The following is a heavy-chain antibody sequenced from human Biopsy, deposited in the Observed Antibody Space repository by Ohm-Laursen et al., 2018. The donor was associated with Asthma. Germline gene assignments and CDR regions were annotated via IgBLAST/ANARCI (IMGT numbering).Heavy chain of an antibody. CDR3: ARGDSSNWSHYYLDY. CDR1: GFTVSTNG. Sequence: GSLRLSCTASGFTVSTNGMSWVRQPPGKGLEWVSVIYSGGGTYYADSVRGRFTISRDYSKNTLYLQMHSLRAEDTAVYYCARGDSSNWSHYYLDYWGQGTLVTVSS. V-gene: IGHV3-53*01. J-gene: IGHJ4*02. D-gene: IGHD3-22*01. CDR2: IYSGGGT.